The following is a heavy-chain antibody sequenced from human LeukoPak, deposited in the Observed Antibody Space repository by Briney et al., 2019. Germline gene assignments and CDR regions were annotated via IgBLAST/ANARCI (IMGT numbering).Heavy chain of an antibody. CDR1: GDSVSSNSAA. Sequence: SQTLSLTCAISGDSVSSNSAAWNWIRQSPSRGLEWLGRTYYRSKWYNDYAVSVKSRITINPDTSKNQFSLQLNSVTPEDTAVYYCARDSAVRPTIVVVPAAPEDYYMDVWGKGTTVTISS. V-gene: IGHV6-1*01. D-gene: IGHD2-2*01. CDR3: ARDSAVRPTIVVVPAAPEDYYMDV. J-gene: IGHJ6*03. CDR2: TYYRSKWYN.